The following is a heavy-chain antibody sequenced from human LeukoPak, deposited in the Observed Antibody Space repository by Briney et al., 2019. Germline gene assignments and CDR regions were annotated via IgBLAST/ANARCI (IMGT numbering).Heavy chain of an antibody. CDR3: ARGGMNYDFWSGYRGAYYFDY. D-gene: IGHD3-3*01. Sequence: SETLSLTCTVSGDSISSGDYYWSWIRQPAGKGLEWIGRISSSGSTNYNPSLKSRVTISVDTSKNQFSLKLSSVTAADTAVYYCARGGMNYDFWSGYRGAYYFDYWGQGTLVTVSS. CDR1: GDSISSGDYY. V-gene: IGHV4-61*02. J-gene: IGHJ4*02. CDR2: ISSSGST.